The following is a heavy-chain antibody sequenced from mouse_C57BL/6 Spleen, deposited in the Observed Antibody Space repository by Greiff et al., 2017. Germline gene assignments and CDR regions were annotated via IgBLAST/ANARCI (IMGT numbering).Heavy chain of an antibody. J-gene: IGHJ4*01. Sequence: EVQLVESGPELVKPGASVKISCKASGYSFTGYYMNWVKPSPEKSLEWIGEINPSTGGTTYNQKFKAKATLTVDKSSSTAYMQLKSLTSEDSAVYYCATTVVPPHYAMDYWGQGTSVTVSS. V-gene: IGHV1-42*01. D-gene: IGHD1-1*01. CDR1: GYSFTGYY. CDR3: ATTVVPPHYAMDY. CDR2: INPSTGGT.